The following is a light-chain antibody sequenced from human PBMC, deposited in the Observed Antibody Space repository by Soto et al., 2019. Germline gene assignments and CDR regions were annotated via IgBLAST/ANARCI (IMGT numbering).Light chain of an antibody. J-gene: IGKJ1*01. V-gene: IGKV1-5*03. Sequence: DIQMTQSPSTLSASVGDRVTITCRASQSISSWLAWYQQKPGKAPKLLIYKASSLESGVPSRFSGSGSATEFTLTISSLQPHEFATYYCQQYNSLWTFGQGTKVEIK. CDR3: QQYNSLWT. CDR1: QSISSW. CDR2: KAS.